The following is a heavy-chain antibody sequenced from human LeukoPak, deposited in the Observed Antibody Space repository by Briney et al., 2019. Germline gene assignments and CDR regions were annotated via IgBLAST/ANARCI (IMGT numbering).Heavy chain of an antibody. V-gene: IGHV4-59*01. J-gene: IGHJ4*02. Sequence: SETLSLTCTVSGGSISSYYWSWIRQPPGKGLEYIGYIYYSGSTNYNPSLKSRVTISVDTSKNQFSLKLSSVTAADTAVYYCARVMEVGAVDYWGQGTLVTVSS. D-gene: IGHD1-26*01. CDR2: IYYSGST. CDR3: ARVMEVGAVDY. CDR1: GGSISSYY.